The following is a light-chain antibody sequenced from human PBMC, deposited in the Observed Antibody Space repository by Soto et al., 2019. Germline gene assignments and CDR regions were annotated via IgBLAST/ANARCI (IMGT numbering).Light chain of an antibody. CDR3: QQYGSSGT. CDR1: QSVSNNY. Sequence: VVTQAPGTPSLSPVSRASLSCRASQSVSNNYLAWYQQKPGQAPRLLIYGASNRATGIPDRFSGSGSGTDFTLTISRLEPEDFAVYYCQQYGSSGTFGQGTKVDIK. CDR2: GAS. V-gene: IGKV3-20*01. J-gene: IGKJ1*01.